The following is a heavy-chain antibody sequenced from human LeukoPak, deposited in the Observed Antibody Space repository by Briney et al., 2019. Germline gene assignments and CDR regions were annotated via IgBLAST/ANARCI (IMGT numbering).Heavy chain of an antibody. CDR2: INKDGSEK. Sequence: PGGSLRLSCAVSRFTFSDYWMRWVRQAPGKGLEWVAAINKDGSEKRYVDSVKGRFTISRDSAKNSVYLQMTSLGAEDTAVYYCATYTQYFGAPGGADYWGLGTLVTVSS. J-gene: IGHJ4*02. D-gene: IGHD2-8*02. CDR3: ATYTQYFGAPGGADY. CDR1: RFTFSDYW. V-gene: IGHV3-7*01.